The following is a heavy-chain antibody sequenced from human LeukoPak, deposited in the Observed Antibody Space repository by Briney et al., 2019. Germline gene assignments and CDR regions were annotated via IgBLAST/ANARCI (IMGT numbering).Heavy chain of an antibody. Sequence: SETLSLTCTVSGGSISSYYWSWLRQPPGKGLEWIGYIYYSGSTNYNPSLKSRVTISVDTSKNQFSLKLSSVTAADTAVYYCASLILIAAGSDFWGQGNQVTVSS. V-gene: IGHV4-59*12. D-gene: IGHD6-13*01. CDR1: GGSISSYY. J-gene: IGHJ4*02. CDR3: ASLILIAAGSDF. CDR2: IYYSGST.